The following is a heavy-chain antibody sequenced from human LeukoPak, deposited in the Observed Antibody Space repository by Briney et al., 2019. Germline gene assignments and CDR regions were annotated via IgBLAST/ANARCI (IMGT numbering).Heavy chain of an antibody. J-gene: IGHJ4*02. CDR2: ISYDGSNK. D-gene: IGHD6-6*01. CDR1: GFTFSRYA. Sequence: PGRSLRLSCAASGFTFSRYAMHWVRQAPGKGLEWVAVISYDGSNKYYADSVKGRFTISRDNSKNTLYLQTNSLRAEDTAVYYCARPGSIAARSLYYFDYWGQGTLVTVSS. V-gene: IGHV3-30*01. CDR3: ARPGSIAARSLYYFDY.